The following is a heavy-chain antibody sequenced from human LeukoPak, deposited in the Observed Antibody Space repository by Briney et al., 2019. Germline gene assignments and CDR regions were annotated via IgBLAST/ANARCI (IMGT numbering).Heavy chain of an antibody. V-gene: IGHV3-30*02. CDR3: AKGREAIGSSRPFDY. Sequence: GRSLRLSCAASGFTFSNYGMHWVRQAPGKGLEWVAFIRYDGSNKYYADSVKGRFTISRDNSKNTLYLQMNSLRAEDTAVYYCAKGREAIGSSRPFDYWGQGTLVTVSS. J-gene: IGHJ4*02. CDR2: IRYDGSNK. D-gene: IGHD6-13*01. CDR1: GFTFSNYG.